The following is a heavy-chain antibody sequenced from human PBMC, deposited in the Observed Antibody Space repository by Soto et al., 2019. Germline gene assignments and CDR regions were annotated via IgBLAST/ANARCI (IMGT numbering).Heavy chain of an antibody. CDR2: IYYSGST. D-gene: IGHD7-27*01. CDR3: ARRGNWGSDEFDY. Sequence: PSETLSLTCTVSGDSISGYYWSWIRQPPGKGLEWIAYIYYSGSTSYNPSLKSRVTISVDTSKNQFSLKVTSVTAADTAVYYCARRGNWGSDEFDYWGQGTLVTVSS. J-gene: IGHJ4*02. V-gene: IGHV4-59*08. CDR1: GDSISGYY.